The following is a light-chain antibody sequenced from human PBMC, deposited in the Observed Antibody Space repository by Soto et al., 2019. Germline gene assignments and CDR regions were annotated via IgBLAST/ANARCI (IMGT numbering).Light chain of an antibody. Sequence: EIVMTQSPVTLSVSPGERATLSCRASQTVSGNLVWYQQRRGQAPRLLMYGASTRATGTPARFSGSGSGTEYTLTISSLQSEDFAVYYCQQYDNLWTFGQGTKVEIK. CDR2: GAS. V-gene: IGKV3-15*01. CDR3: QQYDNLWT. CDR1: QTVSGN. J-gene: IGKJ1*01.